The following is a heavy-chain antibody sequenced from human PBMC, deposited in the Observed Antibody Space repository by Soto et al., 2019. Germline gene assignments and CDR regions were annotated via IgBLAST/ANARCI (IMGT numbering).Heavy chain of an antibody. CDR2: IYPSDSDT. J-gene: IGHJ4*02. V-gene: IGHV5-51*01. CDR1: GYTFTTYW. CDR3: ARRAGVMVPFDY. Sequence: EALKISLKTSGYTFTTYWVGWVLQRPGEGLEWMGIIYPSDSDTRYSPSFQGHVMFSVDKSLETAYLEWSSLKTSDTAVYFCARRAGVMVPFDYWGQGTQVTVSS. D-gene: IGHD3-16*01.